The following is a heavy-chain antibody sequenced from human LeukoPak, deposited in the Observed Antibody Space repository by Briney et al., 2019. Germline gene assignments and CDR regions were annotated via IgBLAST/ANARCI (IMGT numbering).Heavy chain of an antibody. CDR1: GGSISSYY. J-gene: IGHJ4*02. V-gene: IGHV4-59*01. CDR3: ARGVAPSIAAAGTILSFDY. Sequence: SETLSLTCTVSGGSISSYYWSCIRRPPGKGLEWIGYIYNTVSTNYNPSLKSRVTISADTSKNQFSLKLSSVTAADTAVYYCARGVAPSIAAAGTILSFDYWGQGTLVTVSS. CDR2: IYNTVST. D-gene: IGHD6-13*01.